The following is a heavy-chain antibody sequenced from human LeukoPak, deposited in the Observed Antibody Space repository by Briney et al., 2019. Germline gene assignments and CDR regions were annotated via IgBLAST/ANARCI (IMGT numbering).Heavy chain of an antibody. Sequence: SETLSLTCAVSGYSISSGYYWGWIRQPPGKGLEWIGSIYHSGSTHYNPSLKSRVTISVDTSKNQFSLKLSSVTAADTAVYCCATDPGIAVAGPGYWGQGTLVTVSS. D-gene: IGHD6-19*01. CDR2: IYHSGST. CDR1: GYSISSGYY. CDR3: ATDPGIAVAGPGY. V-gene: IGHV4-38-2*01. J-gene: IGHJ4*02.